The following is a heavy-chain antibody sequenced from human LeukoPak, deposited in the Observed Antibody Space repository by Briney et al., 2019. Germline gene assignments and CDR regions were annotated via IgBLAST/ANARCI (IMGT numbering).Heavy chain of an antibody. J-gene: IGHJ4*02. CDR2: ISAYNGNT. D-gene: IGHD3-10*01. CDR1: GYTFTSYG. CDR3: ARDVARITMVRGVNYRGDY. V-gene: IGHV1-18*01. Sequence: GASVKVSCKASGYTFTSYGISWVRQAPGQGLEWMGWISAYNGNTNYAQKLQGRVTMTTDTSTSTAYMELRSLRSDDTAVYYCARDVARITMVRGVNYRGDYWGQGTLVTVSS.